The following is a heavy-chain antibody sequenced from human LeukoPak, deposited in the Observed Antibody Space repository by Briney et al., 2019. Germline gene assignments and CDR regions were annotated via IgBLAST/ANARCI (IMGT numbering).Heavy chain of an antibody. CDR3: VRDAFAGAFGTYNI. CDR1: GFTFSNYG. D-gene: IGHD3-16*01. Sequence: LSETSLRLSCTASGFTFSNYGMHWVRQTPGKGLEWVSYTSKSGGTSHYADSVKGRFTISRDNANNSLYLEMNSLRVDDTAVYYCVRDAFAGAFGTYNIWGQGTMVTVFS. CDR2: TSKSGGTS. V-gene: IGHV3-48*04. J-gene: IGHJ3*02.